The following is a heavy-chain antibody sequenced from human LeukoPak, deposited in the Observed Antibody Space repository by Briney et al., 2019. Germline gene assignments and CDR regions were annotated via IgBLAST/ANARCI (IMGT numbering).Heavy chain of an antibody. Sequence: GGSLRLSCAASGFTFSTYWMSWVRQAPGKGLESVAKIKEDGSDKYYVDSVKGRFTVSRDNGKNSLYLQMNSLRAEDTAVYYCARDRGGGSFDYWGQGTLVTVSS. D-gene: IGHD2-15*01. J-gene: IGHJ4*02. V-gene: IGHV3-7*01. CDR1: GFTFSTYW. CDR2: IKEDGSDK. CDR3: ARDRGGGSFDY.